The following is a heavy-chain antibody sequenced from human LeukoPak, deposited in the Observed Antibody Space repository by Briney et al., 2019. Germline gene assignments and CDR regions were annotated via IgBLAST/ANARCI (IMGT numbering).Heavy chain of an antibody. J-gene: IGHJ4*02. CDR1: AFRFSDSW. CDR3: AREGGGNINSWFIDY. D-gene: IGHD6-13*01. V-gene: IGHV3-7*01. Sequence: PGGSLRLSCAASAFRFSDSWMTWVRPAPGEGLGWVGNITPDGSEKYYLDSVKGRFTIARDNAKRSLYLQMNSLRAEDTAVYYCAREGGGNINSWFIDYWGQGSLVTVSS. CDR2: ITPDGSEK.